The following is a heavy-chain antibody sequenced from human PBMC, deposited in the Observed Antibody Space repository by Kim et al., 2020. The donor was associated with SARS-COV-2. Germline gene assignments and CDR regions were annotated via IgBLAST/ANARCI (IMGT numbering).Heavy chain of an antibody. CDR2: INPYDGNT. Sequence: ASVKVSCKTSGYTFNNYRISWVRQAPGQGLEWMGWINPYDGNTNYAQKVLHRVTMTTDTSTSTAYMELKSLRSDDTAVYYCARGYCSGGSCPPGGYWGQGTLVIVSS. V-gene: IGHV1-18*04. D-gene: IGHD2-15*01. J-gene: IGHJ1*01. CDR1: GYTFNNYR. CDR3: ARGYCSGGSCPPGGY.